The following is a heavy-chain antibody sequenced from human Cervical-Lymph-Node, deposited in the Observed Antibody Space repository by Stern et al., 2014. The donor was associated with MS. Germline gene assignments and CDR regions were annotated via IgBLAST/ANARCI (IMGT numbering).Heavy chain of an antibody. CDR3: AREEAPPGGWFDP. V-gene: IGHV4-31*03. Sequence: QVQLQESGPGLVKPSQTLSLTCKVSSGSINSGGPCWTWIRQHPVTGLEWIGYIYNSGTTYYNPSFKSRVTMSMDTSKNEFSLRLSSVTAADTALYFCAREEAPPGGWFDPWGQGILVTVSS. CDR2: IYNSGTT. D-gene: IGHD3-16*01. J-gene: IGHJ5*02. CDR1: SGSINSGGPC.